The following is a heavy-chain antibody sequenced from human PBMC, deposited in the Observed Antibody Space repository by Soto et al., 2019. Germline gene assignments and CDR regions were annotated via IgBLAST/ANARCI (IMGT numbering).Heavy chain of an antibody. D-gene: IGHD6-6*01. CDR2: INPNSGGT. Sequence: ASVKVSCKASGYTFTGYYMHWVRQAPGQGLEWMGWINPNSGGTNYAQKFQGRVTMTRDTSISTAYMELSRLRSDDTAVYYCARALGYSSSSYYYYGMDVWGQGTTVTVSS. CDR3: ARALGYSSSSYYYYGMDV. J-gene: IGHJ6*02. V-gene: IGHV1-2*02. CDR1: GYTFTGYY.